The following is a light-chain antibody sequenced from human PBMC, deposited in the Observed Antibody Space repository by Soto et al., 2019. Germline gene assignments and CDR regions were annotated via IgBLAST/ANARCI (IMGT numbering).Light chain of an antibody. J-gene: IGKJ2*01. CDR2: GAS. CDR3: QQYGSSPST. Sequence: EIVLTQSPGTLSLSPGARATPSCRASQSVSSSYLAWYQQKPGQAPRLLIYGASSRATGIPDRFSGSGSAADFTLTISRLEPEDFAVYYCQQYGSSPSTVDQGPKLEIK. CDR1: QSVSSSY. V-gene: IGKV3-20*01.